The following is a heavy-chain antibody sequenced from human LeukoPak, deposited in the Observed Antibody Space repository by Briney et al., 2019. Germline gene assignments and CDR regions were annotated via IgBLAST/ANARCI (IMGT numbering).Heavy chain of an antibody. CDR2: ISSSGSTI. V-gene: IGHV3-48*03. CDR1: GFTFSSYE. J-gene: IGHJ6*03. Sequence: GGSLRLSCAASGFTFSSYEMNWVRQAPGKGLEWVSYISSSGSTIYYADSVKGRFTISRDNAKNSLYLQMNSLRAEDTALYYCARGGGYDSKAKYYYYMDVWGKGTTVTVSS. D-gene: IGHD5-12*01. CDR3: ARGGGYDSKAKYYYYMDV.